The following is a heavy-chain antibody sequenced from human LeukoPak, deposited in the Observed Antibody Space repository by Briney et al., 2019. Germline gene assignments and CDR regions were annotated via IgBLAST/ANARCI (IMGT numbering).Heavy chain of an antibody. V-gene: IGHV1-69*04. Sequence: GASVKVPCKASGGTFSSYAISWVRQAPGQGLEWMGRIIPILGIANYAQKFQGRVTITADKSTSTAYMELSSLRSEDTAVYYCASPHNWNYVGSPQNDYWGQGTLVTVSS. CDR2: IIPILGIA. J-gene: IGHJ4*02. D-gene: IGHD1-7*01. CDR3: ASPHNWNYVGSPQNDY. CDR1: GGTFSSYA.